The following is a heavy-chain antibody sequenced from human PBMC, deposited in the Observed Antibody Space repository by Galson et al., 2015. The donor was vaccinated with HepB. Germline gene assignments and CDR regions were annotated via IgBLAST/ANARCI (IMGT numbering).Heavy chain of an antibody. V-gene: IGHV3-48*01. D-gene: IGHD6-19*01. J-gene: IGHJ4*02. CDR3: ARDTDSGWRPVAIDY. CDR1: GFTFSSYA. Sequence: SLRLSCAASGFTFSSYAMSWVRQAPGKGLEWVSAISGSSSTIYHADSVKGRFTISRDNAKNSLYLQMNSLRAEDTAVYYCARDTDSGWRPVAIDYWGQGTLVTVSS. CDR2: ISGSSSTI.